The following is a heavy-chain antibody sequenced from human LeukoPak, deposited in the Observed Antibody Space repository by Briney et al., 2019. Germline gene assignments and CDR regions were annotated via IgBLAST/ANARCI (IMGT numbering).Heavy chain of an antibody. Sequence: GGSLRLSCTTSGFTFGDNALSWFRQAPGKGLEWVSYINHNAETIYYADSVKGRFTISRDNAKNVLYLQMNRLRDGDTAVYFCARDSDWAFDNWGQGTLVTVSS. J-gene: IGHJ4*02. CDR3: ARDSDWAFDN. D-gene: IGHD2-21*02. CDR1: GFTFGDNA. CDR2: INHNAETI. V-gene: IGHV3-48*02.